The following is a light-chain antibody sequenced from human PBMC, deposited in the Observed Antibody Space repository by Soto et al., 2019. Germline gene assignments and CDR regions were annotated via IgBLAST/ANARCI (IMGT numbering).Light chain of an antibody. CDR3: QQRSYPIT. V-gene: IGKV3D-20*01. Sequence: EIVLTQSPATLSLSPGDRATLSCGASQSVSSSYLAWFQQKPGLAPRLLIYGASNRATGIPDRFSGSGSESDFTLTISSLEPEDFAVYYCQQRSYPITFGQGTRLEI. CDR1: QSVSSSY. CDR2: GAS. J-gene: IGKJ5*01.